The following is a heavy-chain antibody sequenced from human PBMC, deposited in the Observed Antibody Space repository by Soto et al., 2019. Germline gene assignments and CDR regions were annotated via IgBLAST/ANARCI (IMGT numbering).Heavy chain of an antibody. CDR1: GFTFSSYA. CDR2: INGSGGST. V-gene: IGHV3-23*01. D-gene: IGHD2-2*01. J-gene: IGHJ5*02. CDR3: AKESREYQLLPPEIWGNWFDP. Sequence: EVQLLESGGGLVQPGGSLRLSCAASGFTFSSYAMSWVRQAPGKGLEWVSGINGSGGSTYYSDSVKGRFTISRDNSKNALFLHMNSMRAGDTAIYYFAKESREYQLLPPEIWGNWFDPWGQGTLVTVSS.